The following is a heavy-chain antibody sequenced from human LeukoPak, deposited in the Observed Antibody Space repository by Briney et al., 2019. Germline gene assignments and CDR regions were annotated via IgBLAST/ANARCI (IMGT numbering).Heavy chain of an antibody. CDR3: ARVSSGSYFGYYYYYMDV. J-gene: IGHJ6*03. V-gene: IGHV3-74*01. CDR1: GFTFSNYW. Sequence: GGSLRLSCAASGFTFSNYWMHWVRHAPGKGLVWVSRINSDGSSTSYADSVKGRFTISRDNAKNTLYLQMNNLRAEDTAVYYCARVSSGSYFGYYYYYMDVWGKGTTITVSS. CDR2: INSDGSST. D-gene: IGHD1-26*01.